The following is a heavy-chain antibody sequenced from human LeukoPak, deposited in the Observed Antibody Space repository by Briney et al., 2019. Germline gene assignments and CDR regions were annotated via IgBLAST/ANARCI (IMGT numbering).Heavy chain of an antibody. Sequence: PSETLSLTCTVSGGSISSSSYYWGWIRQPPGKGLEWIGSIYYSGSTYYNPSLKSRVTISVDTSKNQFSLKLSSVTAADTAVYYCARYRKYYDILTGYYEGAFDIWGQGTMDTVPS. CDR2: IYYSGST. V-gene: IGHV4-39*01. CDR1: GGSISSSSYY. D-gene: IGHD3-9*01. CDR3: ARYRKYYDILTGYYEGAFDI. J-gene: IGHJ3*02.